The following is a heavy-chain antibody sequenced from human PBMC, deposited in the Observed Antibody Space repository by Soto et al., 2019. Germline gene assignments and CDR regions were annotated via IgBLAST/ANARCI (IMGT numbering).Heavy chain of an antibody. J-gene: IGHJ6*02. Sequence: GESLKISCKGSGYSFTTYWIGWVRQMPGKGLERMGIIYPDDSDTRYSPSFQGQVTISAEKSTSTAYLQWSSLKASDNAMYYCARLQWGSYYYAMDVWGQGTTVTVSS. D-gene: IGHD4-4*01. CDR1: GYSFTTYW. CDR3: ARLQWGSYYYAMDV. CDR2: IYPDDSDT. V-gene: IGHV5-51*01.